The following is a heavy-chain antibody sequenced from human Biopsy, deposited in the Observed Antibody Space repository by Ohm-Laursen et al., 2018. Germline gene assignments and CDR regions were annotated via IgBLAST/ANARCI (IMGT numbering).Heavy chain of an antibody. Sequence: TLSLTCTVSGYSISSDYRWGWIRQAPGKTLEWLGNIFKDGNTHYNPSLRSRPIISIDTSKNQFSLMMTSVSGADTAVYFCARVGSGWVPFDKWGPGTLVTVSS. CDR1: GYSISSDYR. V-gene: IGHV4-38-2*02. J-gene: IGHJ4*02. CDR2: IFKDGNT. D-gene: IGHD6-19*01. CDR3: ARVGSGWVPFDK.